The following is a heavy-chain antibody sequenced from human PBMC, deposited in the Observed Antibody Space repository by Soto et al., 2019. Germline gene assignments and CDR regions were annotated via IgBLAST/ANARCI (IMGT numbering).Heavy chain of an antibody. V-gene: IGHV4-34*01. CDR2: INHSGST. Sequence: SETLSLTCAVYGGSFSGYYWSWIRQPPGKGLEWIGEINHSGSTNYNPSLKSRVTISVDTSKNQFSLKLSSVTAADTAVYYCARGSGRSRFDYWGQGTLVTVPQ. CDR1: GGSFSGYY. J-gene: IGHJ4*02. CDR3: ARGSGRSRFDY. D-gene: IGHD2-8*02.